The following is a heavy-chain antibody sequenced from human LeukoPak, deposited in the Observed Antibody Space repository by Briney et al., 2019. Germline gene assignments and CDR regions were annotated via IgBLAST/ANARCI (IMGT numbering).Heavy chain of an antibody. CDR1: GGSISSYY. D-gene: IGHD6-13*01. CDR2: MYYSGSGST. V-gene: IGHV4-59*01. J-gene: IGHJ3*02. CDR3: ARERTSWYAAFDI. Sequence: SETLSLTRTVSGGSISSYYWSWIRQPPGKGLEWIGYMYYSGSGSTNYNPSLKSRVTISVDTSRNQLSLKLSSVTAADTAVYYCARERTSWYAAFDIWGQGTMVTVSS.